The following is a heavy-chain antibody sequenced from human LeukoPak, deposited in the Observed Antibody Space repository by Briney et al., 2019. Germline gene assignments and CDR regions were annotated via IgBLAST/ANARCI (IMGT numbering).Heavy chain of an antibody. CDR2: TYSNGRT. J-gene: IGHJ4*02. Sequence: PGGSLRLSCAASGFTVSSNYMSWVRQAPGKGLEWVSVTYSNGRTYYADSVKGRFTISRDISKNTLYLQMNSLRAEDTAVYYCAKSHCSSTSCPVDYCGQGTLVTVSS. V-gene: IGHV3-53*01. CDR1: GFTVSSNY. D-gene: IGHD2-2*01. CDR3: AKSHCSSTSCPVDY.